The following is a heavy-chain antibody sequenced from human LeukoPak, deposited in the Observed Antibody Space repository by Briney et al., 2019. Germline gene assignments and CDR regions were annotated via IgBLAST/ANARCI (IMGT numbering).Heavy chain of an antibody. CDR1: GFTLCSYW. CDR2: INKDGSDQ. J-gene: IGHJ3*01. V-gene: IGHV3-7*04. Sequence: PGGSLRLSCEASGFTLCSYWMSWVRQAPGKGLDWVANINKDGSDQHYADSVTGRFTISRDNAKNSLFLQMVSLRRDDTAIYFCARDTTPLARRDAYDVWGQGTMVTVSS. D-gene: IGHD1-26*01. CDR3: ARDTTPLARRDAYDV.